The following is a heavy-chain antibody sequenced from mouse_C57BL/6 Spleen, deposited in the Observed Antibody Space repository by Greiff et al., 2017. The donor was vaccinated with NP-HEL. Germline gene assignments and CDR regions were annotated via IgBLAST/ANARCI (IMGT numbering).Heavy chain of an antibody. CDR2: ILPGSGST. J-gene: IGHJ1*03. CDR1: GYTFTGYW. D-gene: IGHD1-1*01. CDR3: ARGDKARYYYDSREYFDV. V-gene: IGHV1-9*01. Sequence: VQLQQSGAELMKPGASVKLSCKATGYTFTGYWIEWVKQRPGHGLEWIGEILPGSGSTNYNEKFKGKATFTADTSSNTAYMQLSSLTTEDSAIYYCARGDKARYYYDSREYFDVWGTGTTVTVSS.